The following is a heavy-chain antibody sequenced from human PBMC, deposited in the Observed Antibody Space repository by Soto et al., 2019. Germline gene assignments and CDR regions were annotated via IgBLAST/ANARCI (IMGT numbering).Heavy chain of an antibody. Sequence: GGSLRLSCAASGFTFSTHGMHWVRQAPGKGPEWVAVISHDGSKKYYVESVEGRFSISRDNSKSIVHLQMNNVRTEDTAVYYCAKDKGPYYDFWSGQRWFDPWGQGTLVTVSS. CDR1: GFTFSTHG. D-gene: IGHD3-3*01. CDR2: ISHDGSKK. V-gene: IGHV3-30*18. J-gene: IGHJ5*02. CDR3: AKDKGPYYDFWSGQRWFDP.